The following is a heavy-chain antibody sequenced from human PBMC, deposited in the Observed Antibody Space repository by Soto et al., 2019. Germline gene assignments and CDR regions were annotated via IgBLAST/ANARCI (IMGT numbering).Heavy chain of an antibody. Sequence: PSETLSLTCTVSGGSIISYYWSWSRQPAGKGLEWIGRIYTSGSTNYNPSLKSRVTMSVDTSKNQFSLKLSSVTAADTAVYYCARDISHFRYYYGSGSYYYFDYWGQGTLVTV. CDR2: IYTSGST. CDR1: GGSIISYY. J-gene: IGHJ4*02. D-gene: IGHD3-10*01. V-gene: IGHV4-4*07. CDR3: ARDISHFRYYYGSGSYYYFDY.